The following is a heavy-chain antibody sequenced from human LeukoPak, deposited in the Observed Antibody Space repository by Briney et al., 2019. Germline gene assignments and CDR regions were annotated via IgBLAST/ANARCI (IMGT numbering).Heavy chain of an antibody. J-gene: IGHJ4*02. V-gene: IGHV3-66*01. CDR2: IYSGGSA. D-gene: IGHD2-2*01. CDR1: GFTVSSNY. Sequence: GGSLRLSCAASGFTVSSNYMSWVRQAPGKGLEWVSVIYSGGSAYYAGSVKGRFTISRDNSKNTLYLQMNSLRAKDTAVYYCARVLLGYCSSTSCDYWGQGTLVTVSS. CDR3: ARVLLGYCSSTSCDY.